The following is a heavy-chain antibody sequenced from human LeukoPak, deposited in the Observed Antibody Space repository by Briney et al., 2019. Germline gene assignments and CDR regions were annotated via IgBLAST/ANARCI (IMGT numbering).Heavy chain of an antibody. Sequence: GGSLRLSCAASGGSTFRRYDLTWVRQAPGKGLEWVSLISSDGTTYYANSVRGRFTISRDISKNTLYLQVNSLRTDDTAVYYCAKVLGFGGDAYGMDVWGQGTTVTVSS. CDR2: ISSDGTT. V-gene: IGHV3-23*01. J-gene: IGHJ6*02. D-gene: IGHD3-10*01. CDR1: GGSTFRRYD. CDR3: AKVLGFGGDAYGMDV.